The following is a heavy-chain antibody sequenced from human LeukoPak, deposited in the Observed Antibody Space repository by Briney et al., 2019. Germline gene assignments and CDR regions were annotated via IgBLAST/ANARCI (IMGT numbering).Heavy chain of an antibody. D-gene: IGHD3-9*01. CDR1: GFTFSSYA. Sequence: PGGSLRLSCAASGFTFSSYAMHWVRQAPGKGLEWVAVISYDGSNKYYADSVKGRFTISRDNSKNTLYLQMNSLRAEDTAVYYCARDRVRYFVKGSDYWGQGTLVTVSS. CDR2: ISYDGSNK. J-gene: IGHJ4*02. CDR3: ARDRVRYFVKGSDY. V-gene: IGHV3-30-3*01.